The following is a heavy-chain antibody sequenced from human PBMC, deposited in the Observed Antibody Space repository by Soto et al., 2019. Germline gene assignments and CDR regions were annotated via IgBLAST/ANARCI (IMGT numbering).Heavy chain of an antibody. CDR1: GGTFSSYA. CDR3: ASQKVQRELLPIDY. CDR2: IIPIFGTA. V-gene: IGHV1-69*01. Sequence: QVQLVQSGAEVKKPGSSVKVSCKASGGTFSSYAISWVRQAPGQGLEWMGGIIPIFGTANYAQKFQGRVTITADESTSTAYMELISLRSEDTAVYYCASQKVQRELLPIDYWGQGTLVTVSS. J-gene: IGHJ4*02. D-gene: IGHD1-26*01.